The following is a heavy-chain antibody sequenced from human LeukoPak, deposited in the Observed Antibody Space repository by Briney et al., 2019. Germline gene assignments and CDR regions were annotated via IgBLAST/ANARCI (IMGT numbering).Heavy chain of an antibody. J-gene: IGHJ4*02. CDR2: IYYSGST. CDR1: GGSISSSSYY. D-gene: IGHD3-10*01. Sequence: SETLSPTCTVSGGSISSSSYYWGWIRQPPGKGLEWIGSIYYSGSTYYNPSLKSRVTISVDTSKNQFSLKLSSVTAADTAVYYCASRERFGELLSDYWGQGTLVTVSS. CDR3: ASRERFGELLSDY. V-gene: IGHV4-39*01.